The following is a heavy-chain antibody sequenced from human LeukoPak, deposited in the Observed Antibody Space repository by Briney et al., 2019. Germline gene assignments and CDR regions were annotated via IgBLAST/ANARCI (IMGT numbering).Heavy chain of an antibody. J-gene: IGHJ1*01. D-gene: IGHD3-10*01. V-gene: IGHV4-39*07. Sequence: PSETLSLTCTVSGGSISSSGYYWSWIRQPPGKGLEWIGEINHSGSTNYNPSLKSRVTISVDTSKNQFSLKLSSVTAADTAVYYCARGPKHYYGSGSYNVPFQHWGQGTLVTVSS. CDR1: GGSISSSGYY. CDR2: INHSGST. CDR3: ARGPKHYYGSGSYNVPFQH.